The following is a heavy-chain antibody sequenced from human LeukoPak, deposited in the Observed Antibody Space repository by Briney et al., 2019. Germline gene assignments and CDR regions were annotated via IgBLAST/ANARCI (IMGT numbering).Heavy chain of an antibody. CDR2: ISSSSTYI. CDR1: GFSFSSYN. CDR3: ARDMCSSSCPSDYYYYMDV. V-gene: IGHV3-21*01. Sequence: GGSLRLSCAASGFSFSSYNMNWVRQAAGKGLEWVSSISSSSTYIYYADSVKGRFTISRDNAKNSLYLQMNSLRAEDTAVYYCARDMCSSSCPSDYYYYMDVWGKGTTVTVSS. D-gene: IGHD6-19*01. J-gene: IGHJ6*03.